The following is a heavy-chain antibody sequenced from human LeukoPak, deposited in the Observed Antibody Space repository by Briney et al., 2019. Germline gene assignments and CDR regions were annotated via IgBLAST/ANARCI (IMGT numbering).Heavy chain of an antibody. D-gene: IGHD2-15*01. V-gene: IGHV1-8*01. CDR1: GYTFTSYN. Sequence: GASVKVSCKASGYTFTSYNINWVRQAPGQGLEWMGWMNPNSGNTGYAQKFQGRVTMTRNTSISTAYMELSSLRSEDTAVYYCARAGAVVVAAIDYWGQGTLVTVSS. J-gene: IGHJ4*02. CDR3: ARAGAVVVAAIDY. CDR2: MNPNSGNT.